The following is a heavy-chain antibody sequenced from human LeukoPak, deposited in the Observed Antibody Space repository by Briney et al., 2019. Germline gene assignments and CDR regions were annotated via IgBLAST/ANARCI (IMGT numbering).Heavy chain of an antibody. CDR1: GFTFSSYA. V-gene: IGHV3-23*01. CDR2: ISGSGGST. D-gene: IGHD6-13*01. J-gene: IGHJ4*02. Sequence: GRSLRLSCAASGFTFSSYAMSWVRQAPGKGLEWVSAISGSGGSTYYADSVKGRFTISRDNSKNTLYLQMNSLRAEDTAVYYCAKGDSPGIAAAEDYWGQGTLVTVSS. CDR3: AKGDSPGIAAAEDY.